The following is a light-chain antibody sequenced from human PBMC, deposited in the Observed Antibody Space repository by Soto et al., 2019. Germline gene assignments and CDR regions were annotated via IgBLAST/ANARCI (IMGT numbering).Light chain of an antibody. CDR2: DAS. Sequence: DIQMTQPPSSLSASVGDRVTITCQASQDISNYLNWYQQKPGKATKLLIYDASNLETGVPSRFSGSGSGTDFTFTISSLQPEDIATYYCKQYDNLPLTVGGGTKVDIK. J-gene: IGKJ4*01. V-gene: IGKV1-33*01. CDR1: QDISNY. CDR3: KQYDNLPLT.